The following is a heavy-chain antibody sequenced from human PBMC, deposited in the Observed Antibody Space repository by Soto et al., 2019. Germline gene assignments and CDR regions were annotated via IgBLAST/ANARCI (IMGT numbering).Heavy chain of an antibody. Sequence: EVQLLESGGGLVQPGGSPRLSCAASGFTFSSYAMSWVRQAPGKGLEWVSAISGSGGSTYYADSVKGRFTISRDNSKNTLYLQMNSLRAEDTAVYYCAKGGIHGSGSYYNLYSFDYWGQGTLVTVSS. D-gene: IGHD3-10*01. J-gene: IGHJ4*02. CDR3: AKGGIHGSGSYYNLYSFDY. V-gene: IGHV3-23*01. CDR2: ISGSGGST. CDR1: GFTFSSYA.